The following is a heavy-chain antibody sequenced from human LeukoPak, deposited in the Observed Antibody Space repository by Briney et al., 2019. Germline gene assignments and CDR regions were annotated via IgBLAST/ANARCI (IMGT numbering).Heavy chain of an antibody. CDR3: ARHDGSSWYYAFDV. Sequence: ETLSLTCTVSGGSISSYYWSWIRQPPRKGLEWIGYIYYSGSTNYNPSLKSRVTISLDTSKNQFSLKLSSVTAADTAVYYCARHDGSSWYYAFDVWGQGTMVTVSS. V-gene: IGHV4-59*08. CDR1: GGSISSYY. D-gene: IGHD6-13*01. CDR2: IYYSGST. J-gene: IGHJ3*01.